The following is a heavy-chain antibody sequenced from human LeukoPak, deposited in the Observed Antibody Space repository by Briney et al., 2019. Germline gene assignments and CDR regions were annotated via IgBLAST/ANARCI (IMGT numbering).Heavy chain of an antibody. J-gene: IGHJ5*02. CDR1: GVSISSYY. Sequence: SETLSLTCTVSGVSISSYYWSWLRQPAGKGLEWIGRISASGSTNYAPSLRSRVTMSVDTSKNQFSLKLNSVTAADTAVYYCATDISWFDPWGRGTLVTVSS. V-gene: IGHV4-4*07. CDR3: ATDISWFDP. CDR2: ISASGST.